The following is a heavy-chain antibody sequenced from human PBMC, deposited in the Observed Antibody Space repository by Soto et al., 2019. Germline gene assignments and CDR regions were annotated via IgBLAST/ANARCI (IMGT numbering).Heavy chain of an antibody. Sequence: ASVKVSCKASGYTFTSYDINWVRQATGQGLEWMGWMNPNSGNTGYAQKFQGRVTMTRNTSISTAYMELSSLRSEDTAVYYCARGGSYDFWSGFYYYYGMDVWGQGTTVTVS. D-gene: IGHD3-3*01. V-gene: IGHV1-8*01. CDR2: MNPNSGNT. J-gene: IGHJ6*02. CDR1: GYTFTSYD. CDR3: ARGGSYDFWSGFYYYYGMDV.